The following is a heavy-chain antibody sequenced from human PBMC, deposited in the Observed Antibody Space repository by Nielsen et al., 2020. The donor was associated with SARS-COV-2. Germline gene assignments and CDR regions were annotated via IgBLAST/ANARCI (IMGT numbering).Heavy chain of an antibody. D-gene: IGHD6-13*01. CDR3: AKDGSSSWHFDY. J-gene: IGHJ4*02. V-gene: IGHV3-30*04. CDR1: GFTFSSYA. Sequence: GESLKISCAASGFTFSSYAMHWVRQAPGKGLEWVAVISYDGSNKYYADSVKGRFTISRDNSKNTLYLQMNSLRAEDTAVYYCAKDGSSSWHFDYWGQGTLVTVSS. CDR2: ISYDGSNK.